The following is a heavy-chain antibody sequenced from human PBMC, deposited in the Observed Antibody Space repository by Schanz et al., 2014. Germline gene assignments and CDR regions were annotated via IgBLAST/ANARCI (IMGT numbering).Heavy chain of an antibody. CDR1: GYTFSSYG. V-gene: IGHV1-18*01. CDR2: ISPYNGNT. J-gene: IGHJ6*03. D-gene: IGHD2-2*02. Sequence: QVQLVQSGAEVKKPGASVKASCKASGYTFSSYGIKWVRQAPGQGLEWMGWISPYNGNTNYAQKLQGRVTMTADTSTSTAYMELTSLRSEDTAVYYCAGTYCSSTSCYTGYYYMDVWGKGTTVTVSS. CDR3: AGTYCSSTSCYTGYYYMDV.